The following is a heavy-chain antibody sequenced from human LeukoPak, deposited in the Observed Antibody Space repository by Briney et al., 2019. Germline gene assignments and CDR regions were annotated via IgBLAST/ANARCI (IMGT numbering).Heavy chain of an antibody. D-gene: IGHD3-22*01. V-gene: IGHV4-31*03. CDR2: IYYSGST. J-gene: IGHJ3*02. Sequence: SETLSLTCTVSGGSISSGGYYWSWIRQHPGKGLEWIGCIYYSGSTYYNPSLKSRVTISLDTSKNQFSLKLSSVTAADTAVYYCARVGYDSSGYYGGGVAFDIWGQGTMVTVSS. CDR1: GGSISSGGYY. CDR3: ARVGYDSSGYYGGGVAFDI.